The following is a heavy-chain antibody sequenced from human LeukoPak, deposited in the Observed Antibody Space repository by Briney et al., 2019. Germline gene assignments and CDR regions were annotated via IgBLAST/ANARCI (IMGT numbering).Heavy chain of an antibody. CDR1: GFTFSSYG. CDR2: IRYDGSNK. J-gene: IGHJ5*02. D-gene: IGHD3-10*01. CDR3: ESGAFDP. Sequence: GGSLRLSCAASGFTFSSYGMHWVRQAPGKGLEWVVFIRYDGSNKYYADSVKGRFTISRDNSKNTLYLQMNSLRAEDTAVYYCESGAFDPWGQGTLVTVSS. V-gene: IGHV3-30*02.